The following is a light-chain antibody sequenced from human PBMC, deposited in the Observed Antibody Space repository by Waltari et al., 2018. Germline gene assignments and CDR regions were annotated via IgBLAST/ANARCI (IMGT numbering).Light chain of an antibody. Sequence: DFQMTQSPSSLSASVGDRVTITCRASQSTTTYLNWYQQRPGKAPKLLIYEASHLQSGVPSRFSGSGSGTDFTLTISSLQPEDFATYYCQQSFSSFGPGTKVDIK. CDR2: EAS. CDR1: QSTTTY. CDR3: QQSFSS. V-gene: IGKV1-39*01. J-gene: IGKJ3*01.